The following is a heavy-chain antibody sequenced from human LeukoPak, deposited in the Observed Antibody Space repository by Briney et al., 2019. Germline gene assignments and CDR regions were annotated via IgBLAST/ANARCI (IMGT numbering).Heavy chain of an antibody. J-gene: IGHJ4*02. CDR3: AREGVAGTGLDY. CDR2: IVVGSGNT. V-gene: IGHV1-58*01. CDR1: GFTFTSSA. Sequence: SVKVSCKASGFTFTSSAVQWVRQARGQRLEWIGWIVVGSGNTNYAQKFQERVTITRDMSTSTAYMELRSLRSDDTAVYYCAREGVAGTGLDYWGQGTLVTVSS. D-gene: IGHD6-13*01.